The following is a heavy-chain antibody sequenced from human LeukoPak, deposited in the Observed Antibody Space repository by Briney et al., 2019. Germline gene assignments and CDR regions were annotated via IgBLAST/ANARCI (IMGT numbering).Heavy chain of an antibody. CDR2: ISSSGSTI. CDR3: ARDLSYCTITSCSYYYYGMDV. Sequence: RGSRSLSSAASGFTFSSYEMNWVSQAPGKGLEWVSYISSSGSTIYYADSVKGRFTISRDNAKNSLYLQMNSLRAEDTAVYYCARDLSYCTITSCSYYYYGMDVWGQGTLVTVSS. J-gene: IGHJ6*02. D-gene: IGHD2-2*01. V-gene: IGHV3-48*03. CDR1: GFTFSSYE.